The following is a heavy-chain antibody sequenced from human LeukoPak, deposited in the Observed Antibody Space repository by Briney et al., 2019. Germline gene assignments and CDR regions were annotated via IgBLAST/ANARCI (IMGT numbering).Heavy chain of an antibody. Sequence: PSETLSLTCTVSGGSISTYYWSWIRQPPGKGLEWIGYIYYSGSTNYNPSLKSRVTISVDTSKNQFSLKLSSVTAADTAVYYCARDRSGSHGWFDPWGQGTLVTVSS. V-gene: IGHV4-59*01. J-gene: IGHJ5*02. CDR3: ARDRSGSHGWFDP. D-gene: IGHD1-26*01. CDR1: GGSISTYY. CDR2: IYYSGST.